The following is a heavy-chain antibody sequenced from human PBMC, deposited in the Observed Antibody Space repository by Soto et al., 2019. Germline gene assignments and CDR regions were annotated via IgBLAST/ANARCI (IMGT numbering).Heavy chain of an antibody. CDR2: INSDGSST. Sequence: LLRQSQTLSLTCAASGFTFSSYWMYWVRQAPGKGLEWVSRINSDGSSTTYADSVKGRFTISRDNAKNTLNLQINSLRGEDTAVYYCARERTFGVYWFDSWGQGTLVTVSS. J-gene: IGHJ5*01. CDR3: ARERTFGVYWFDS. D-gene: IGHD3-3*01. V-gene: IGHV3-74*01. CDR1: GFTFSSYW.